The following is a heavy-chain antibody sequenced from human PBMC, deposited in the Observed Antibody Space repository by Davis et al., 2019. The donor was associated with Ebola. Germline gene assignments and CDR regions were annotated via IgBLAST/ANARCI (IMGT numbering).Heavy chain of an antibody. D-gene: IGHD2-8*01. V-gene: IGHV3-21*01. CDR1: GFTFSGYT. Sequence: GESLKISCAASGFTFSGYTMHWVRQTPGKGLEWVTSISSGSDYIYQADSVRGRFTISRDNAENSLYLQMNSLKVEDTAVYYCARDYRHGVDYWGQGTLVTVSS. CDR3: ARDYRHGVDY. J-gene: IGHJ4*02. CDR2: ISSGSDYI.